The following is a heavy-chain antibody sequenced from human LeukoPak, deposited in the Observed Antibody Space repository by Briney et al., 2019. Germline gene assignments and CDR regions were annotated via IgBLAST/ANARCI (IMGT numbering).Heavy chain of an antibody. CDR3: AREGSSSWYVDY. CDR2: SSGSSI. CDR1: GFTFSDYY. V-gene: IGHV3-11*01. D-gene: IGHD6-13*01. Sequence: PGGSLRHSCAASGFTFSDYYMSWIRQAPGKGLEWVSYSSGSSIYCADFVKGRFTISRDNAKNSLYLQMNSLRAEDTAVYYCAREGSSSWYVDYWGQGTLVTVSS. J-gene: IGHJ4*02.